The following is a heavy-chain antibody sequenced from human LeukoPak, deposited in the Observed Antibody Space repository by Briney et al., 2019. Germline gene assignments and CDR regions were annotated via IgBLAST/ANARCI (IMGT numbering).Heavy chain of an antibody. CDR2: TSTNGGTT. Sequence: GGSLRLSCAASGFTFSSFAMHWVRQAPGKGLECVSGTSTNGGTTYYANSVKGRFTVSRDNSKNTLYLQMGSLRAEDMAVYYCARAGSGYSNGWYDYWGQGTLVTVSS. V-gene: IGHV3-64*01. CDR1: GFTFSSFA. D-gene: IGHD6-19*01. J-gene: IGHJ4*02. CDR3: ARAGSGYSNGWYDY.